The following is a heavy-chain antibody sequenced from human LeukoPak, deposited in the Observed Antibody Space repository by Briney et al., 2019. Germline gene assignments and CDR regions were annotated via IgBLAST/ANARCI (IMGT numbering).Heavy chain of an antibody. CDR1: GYTFTGYY. V-gene: IGHV1-2*02. Sequence: AXVXVSCKASGYTFTGYYMNWVRQAPGQGLEWMGWINPNSGGTNYAQKFQGRVTMTRDKSMSTAYMELSRLRSEDTAVYYCARANYIVVVPAYDYWGQGTLVTVSS. CDR3: ARANYIVVVPAYDY. CDR2: INPNSGGT. J-gene: IGHJ4*02. D-gene: IGHD2-2*01.